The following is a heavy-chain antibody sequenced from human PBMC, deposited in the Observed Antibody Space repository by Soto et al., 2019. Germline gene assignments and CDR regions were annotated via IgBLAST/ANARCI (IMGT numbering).Heavy chain of an antibody. V-gene: IGHV4-4*02. J-gene: IGHJ4*02. Sequence: VQLQESGPGLVRPSGTLSLTCAVSGGSISTTHWWSWVRQSPRKGLEWIGEIYYSGSTNYNPSLKSRVTISVDKCMTHFSLNLTSVTAADTAVYFCARGGSTWKFDSWGQGALVTVSS. CDR3: ARGGSTWKFDS. CDR2: IYYSGST. D-gene: IGHD6-13*01. CDR1: GGSISTTHW.